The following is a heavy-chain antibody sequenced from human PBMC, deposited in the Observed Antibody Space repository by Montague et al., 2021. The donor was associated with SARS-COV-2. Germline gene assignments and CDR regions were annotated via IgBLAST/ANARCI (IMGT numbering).Heavy chain of an antibody. D-gene: IGHD2-2*01. CDR2: IHHCEST. CDR3: AGLGDGVVPSARLGVGPYYSYYYMDV. CDR1: GGSFSTYS. J-gene: IGHJ6*03. Sequence: SETLSLTCAVHGGSFSTYSWNWIRHPPGPGLEWIGEIHHCESTNSYPSLKSQVPISADTSKTQSSLKLTSVAAADTAVYYCAGLGDGVVPSARLGVGPYYSYYYMDVWGKGTTVTVSS. V-gene: IGHV4-34*01.